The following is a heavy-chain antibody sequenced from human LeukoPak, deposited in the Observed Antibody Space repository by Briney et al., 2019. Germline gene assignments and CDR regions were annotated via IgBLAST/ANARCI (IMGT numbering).Heavy chain of an antibody. J-gene: IGHJ5*02. CDR2: IYYSGST. D-gene: IGHD3-9*01. CDR1: GGSISSSSYY. CDR3: ARHAILTGYASSYNWFDP. V-gene: IGHV4-39*01. Sequence: SETLSLTCTVSGGSISSSSYYWGWIRQPPGKGLEWIGSIYYSGSTYYNPSLKSRVTISVGTSKNRFSLKLSSVTAADTAVYYCARHAILTGYASSYNWFDPWGQGTLVTVSS.